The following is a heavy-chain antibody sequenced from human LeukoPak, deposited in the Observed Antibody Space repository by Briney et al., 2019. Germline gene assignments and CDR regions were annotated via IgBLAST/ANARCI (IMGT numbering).Heavy chain of an antibody. J-gene: IGHJ5*02. CDR1: GGSFSGYY. CDR3: ARVGFWSGYYTRWFDP. V-gene: IGHV4-34*01. D-gene: IGHD3-3*01. CDR2: INHSGST. Sequence: SETLSLTCAVYGGSFSGYYWSWIRQPPGKGLEWIGEINHSGSTNYNPSLKSRVTISVDTSENQFSLKLSSVTAADTAVYYCARVGFWSGYYTRWFDPWGQGTLVTVSS.